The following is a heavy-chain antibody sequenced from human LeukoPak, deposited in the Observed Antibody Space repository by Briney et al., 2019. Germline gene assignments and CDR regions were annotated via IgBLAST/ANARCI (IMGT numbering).Heavy chain of an antibody. D-gene: IGHD3-16*01. V-gene: IGHV1-8*01. CDR3: ARGINGMDV. J-gene: IGHJ6*02. CDR1: GYTFTSYE. CDR2: MNPNSGNT. Sequence: ASVKVSCKASGYTFTSYEINWVRQAPGQGLEWMGGMNPNSGNTGYAQKFQGRLTMTRDTSISTAYMELSSLRSEDTAVYYCARGINGMDVWGQGTTVTVSS.